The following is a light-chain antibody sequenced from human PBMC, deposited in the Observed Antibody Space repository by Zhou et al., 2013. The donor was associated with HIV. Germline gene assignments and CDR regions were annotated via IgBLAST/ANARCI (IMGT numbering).Light chain of an antibody. CDR1: HSISSW. CDR2: GAS. Sequence: IQMTQSPSTLSASVGDRVTITCRASHSISSWLAWYQQKPGKAPKLLIYGASTLQSGVPSRFSGSGSGTEFTLTISSLQPEDFATYYCQRLDSYPHTFGQGTKLEIK. V-gene: IGKV1-5*01. CDR3: QRLDSYPHT. J-gene: IGKJ2*01.